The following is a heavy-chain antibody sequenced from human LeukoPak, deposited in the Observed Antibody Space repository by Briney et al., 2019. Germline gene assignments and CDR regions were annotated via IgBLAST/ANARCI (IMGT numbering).Heavy chain of an antibody. CDR2: ISSSSSYI. J-gene: IGHJ4*02. CDR1: GFTFSSYS. V-gene: IGHV3-21*01. D-gene: IGHD3-22*01. Sequence: GGSLRLSCAASGFTFSSYSMNWVRQAPGKGLEWVSSISSSSSYIYYADSVKGRFTISRDNAKNSLYLQMNSLRAEDTAVYYCASLPRSGYHYADFDYWGQGTLVTVSS. CDR3: ASLPRSGYHYADFDY.